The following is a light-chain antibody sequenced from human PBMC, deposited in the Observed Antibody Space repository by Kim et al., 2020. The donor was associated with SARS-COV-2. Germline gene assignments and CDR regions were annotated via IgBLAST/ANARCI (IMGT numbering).Light chain of an antibody. V-gene: IGKV3-20*01. Sequence: LSPGERATLSCRASETLSSNYLAWYQHKVGQAPRLLIFGASRRPIGIPDRFSGSGSGTDFTLTISRLEPEDFAVYYCQHYVGSPGTFGLGTKLEIK. J-gene: IGKJ2*01. CDR3: QHYVGSPGT. CDR1: ETLSSNY. CDR2: GAS.